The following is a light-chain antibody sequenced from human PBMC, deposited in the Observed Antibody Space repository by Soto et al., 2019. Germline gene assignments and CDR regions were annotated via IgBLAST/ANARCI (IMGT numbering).Light chain of an antibody. J-gene: IGKJ5*01. V-gene: IGKV3-11*01. CDR1: QSVHNL. Sequence: EIVLTQSPATLSLSPGDRAALACKASQSVHNLLAWYQQKPGQAPRLLIYGASTRAAGIPARFSGSGSGTDFTLTISSLEPEDFAVYYCQQRSNWPPITFGQGTRLEIK. CDR3: QQRSNWPPIT. CDR2: GAS.